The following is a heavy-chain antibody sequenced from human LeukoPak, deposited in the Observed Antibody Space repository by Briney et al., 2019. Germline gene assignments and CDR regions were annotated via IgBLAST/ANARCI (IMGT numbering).Heavy chain of an antibody. V-gene: IGHV3-23*01. CDR3: AKAPVTTCRGAFCYPFDY. CDR1: GFTLSSYA. CDR2: ISDTGNT. J-gene: IGHJ4*02. D-gene: IGHD2-15*01. Sequence: PGGSLRLSCAASGFTLSSYAMSWVRQAPGKGLEWVSAISDTGNTYHAASVKGRFTISRDSSKNTLFLQMNRLRPEDAAVYYCAKAPVTTCRGAFCYPFDYWGLGTLATVSS.